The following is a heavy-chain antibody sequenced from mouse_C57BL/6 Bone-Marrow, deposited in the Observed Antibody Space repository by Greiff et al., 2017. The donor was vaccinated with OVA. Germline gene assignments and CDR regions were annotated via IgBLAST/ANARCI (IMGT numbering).Heavy chain of an antibody. Sequence: QVQLQQPGAELVKPGASVKLSCKASGYTFTSYWMQWVKQRPGQGLEWIGEIDPSDSYTNYNQKFKGKATLTVDTSSSTAYMRLSSLTSEDSAVYYCARGRLRLFAYWGQGTLVTVSA. CDR3: ARGRLRLFAY. J-gene: IGHJ3*01. CDR1: GYTFTSYW. D-gene: IGHD2-4*01. CDR2: IDPSDSYT. V-gene: IGHV1-50*01.